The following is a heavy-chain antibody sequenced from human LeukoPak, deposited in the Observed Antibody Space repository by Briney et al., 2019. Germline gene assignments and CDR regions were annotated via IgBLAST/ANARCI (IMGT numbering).Heavy chain of an antibody. J-gene: IGHJ4*02. Sequence: PGGSLRLSCAASGFTFSSYGMHWVRQAPGKGLEWVAVISYDGSNKYYADSVKGRFTISRDNSKNTLYLQMNSLRAEDTAVYYCANRRGGVVHASFDYWGQGTLVTVSS. CDR3: ANRRGGVVHASFDY. CDR2: ISYDGSNK. V-gene: IGHV3-30*18. CDR1: GFTFSSYG. D-gene: IGHD3-3*01.